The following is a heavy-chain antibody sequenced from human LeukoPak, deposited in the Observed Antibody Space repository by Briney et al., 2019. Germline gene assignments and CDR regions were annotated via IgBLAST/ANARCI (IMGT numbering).Heavy chain of an antibody. D-gene: IGHD6-13*01. J-gene: IGHJ4*02. Sequence: GASVKVSCKASGYTFTSYGISWVRQAPGQGLEWMGWISAYNGNTNYAQKLQGRVTMTTDTSTSTAYMELRSLRSDDTAVYYCASELNIAAAGTVVYWGQGTLVTVSS. CDR1: GYTFTSYG. CDR3: ASELNIAAAGTVVY. CDR2: ISAYNGNT. V-gene: IGHV1-18*01.